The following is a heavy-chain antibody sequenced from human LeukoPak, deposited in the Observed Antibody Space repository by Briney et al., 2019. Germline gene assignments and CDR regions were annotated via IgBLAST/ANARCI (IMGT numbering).Heavy chain of an antibody. J-gene: IGHJ1*01. V-gene: IGHV3-30-3*01. Sequence: GGSLRLSCTASGFTFDNYALHWVRQTPAKGLEWVAVISNDGNKKFYTDFVKGRFTISRDNSKNTLYLQMNSLRAEDTAVYYCATQTTVTRFSAEYFQHWGQGTLVTVSS. CDR3: ATQTTVTRFSAEYFQH. D-gene: IGHD4-17*01. CDR2: ISNDGNKK. CDR1: GFTFDNYA.